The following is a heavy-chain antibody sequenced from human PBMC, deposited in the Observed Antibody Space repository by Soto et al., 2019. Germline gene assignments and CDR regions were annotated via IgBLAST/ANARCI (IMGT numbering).Heavy chain of an antibody. V-gene: IGHV3-7*01. CDR1: EMTFSLFS. D-gene: IGHD2-2*01. CDR3: VRVPLAIECGHYYDSYMDV. J-gene: IGHJ6*03. Sequence: DVRLVESGGGLVQTGKSLRLSCEVSEMTFSLFSMSWVRRVPGKRLEWVATIKDDGTEKSYVESVKGRFTISRDNDKNSLYLEMNDLRVDDSSVYYCVRVPLAIECGHYYDSYMDVWGKGTTVTVSS. CDR2: IKDDGTEK.